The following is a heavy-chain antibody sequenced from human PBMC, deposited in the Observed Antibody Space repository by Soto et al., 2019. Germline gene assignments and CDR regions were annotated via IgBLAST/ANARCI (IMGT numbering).Heavy chain of an antibody. Sequence: GASVKVSCKVSGYTLTELSMNWVRQAPGKGFEWMGGFDPEDGETSYVQKLQGRVTITENTSTDTAYMKLSSLRSEDTDVYYFANVRIQLCFFDYWGQGTLVP. CDR1: GYTLTELS. CDR2: FDPEDGET. D-gene: IGHD5-18*01. J-gene: IGHJ4*02. V-gene: IGHV1-24*01. CDR3: ANVRIQLCFFDY.